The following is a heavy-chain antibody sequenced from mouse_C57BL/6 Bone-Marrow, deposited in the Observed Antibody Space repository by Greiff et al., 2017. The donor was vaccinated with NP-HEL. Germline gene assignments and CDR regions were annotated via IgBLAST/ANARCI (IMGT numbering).Heavy chain of an antibody. Sequence: EVKLMESGEGLVKPGGSLKLSCAASGFTFSSYAMSWVRQTPEKRLEWVAYISSGGDYIYYADTVKGRFTISRDNARNTLYLKMSSLKSEDTAMDYCTRDQSYYYYGSTRFAYWGQGTLVTVSA. CDR1: GFTFSSYA. CDR2: ISSGGDYI. D-gene: IGHD1-1*01. CDR3: TRDQSYYYYGSTRFAY. J-gene: IGHJ3*01. V-gene: IGHV5-9-1*02.